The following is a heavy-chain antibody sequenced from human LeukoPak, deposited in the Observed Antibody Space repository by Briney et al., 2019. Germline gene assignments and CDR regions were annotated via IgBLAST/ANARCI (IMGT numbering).Heavy chain of an antibody. D-gene: IGHD3-22*01. CDR1: AYTFTDYY. V-gene: IGHV1-2*02. CDR2: IDPHSGGT. CDR3: AREDYDTSGRKYPFDI. Sequence: ASVKVSCKASAYTFTDYYMSWVRQAPGQGLEWMGWIDPHSGGTKYAQKFQGRVTMTTDTSISTAYVELSRLGSYDTAVYYCAREDYDTSGRKYPFDIWGQGTMVTVSS. J-gene: IGHJ3*02.